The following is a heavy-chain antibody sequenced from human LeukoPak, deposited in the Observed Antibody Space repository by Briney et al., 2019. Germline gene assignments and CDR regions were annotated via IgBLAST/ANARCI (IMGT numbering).Heavy chain of an antibody. CDR1: GYTFIDYY. J-gene: IGHJ6*02. V-gene: IGHV1-2*07. Sequence: GASVRVSCKASGYTFIDYYMQWVRQAPGQGLEWMGWINPKSDGTKYAHKFHGRANMTRDTSISTAYMELSRLRSDDTAVYYCAICPCGIKVGGGLYFYGMDVWGQGTTVTISS. CDR3: AICPCGIKVGGGLYFYGMDV. D-gene: IGHD3-16*01. CDR2: INPKSDGT.